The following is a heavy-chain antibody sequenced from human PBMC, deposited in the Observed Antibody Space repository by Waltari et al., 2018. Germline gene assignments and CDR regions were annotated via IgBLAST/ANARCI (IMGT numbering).Heavy chain of an antibody. V-gene: IGHV4-38-2*02. CDR2: IYHSGST. CDR1: GYSISSGYY. J-gene: IGHJ4*02. CDR3: ARALYSSRRQLDY. Sequence: QVQLQESGPGLVKPSETLSLTCTVSGYSISSGYYWGWIRQPPGKGLEWIGSIYHSGSTYYNPSLKSRVTISVDTSKNQFSLKLSSVTAADTAVYYCARALYSSRRQLDYWGQGTLVTVSS. D-gene: IGHD6-13*01.